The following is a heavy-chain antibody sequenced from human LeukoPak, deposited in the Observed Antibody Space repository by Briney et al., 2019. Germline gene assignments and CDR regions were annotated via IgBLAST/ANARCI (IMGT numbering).Heavy chain of an antibody. V-gene: IGHV1-69*13. J-gene: IGHJ4*02. Sequence: SVKVSYKASGGTFSSYAISWVRQAPGQGLECMGGIIPIYGTANYAQKFQGRVTITADESTSTAYMELSSLRSEDTAVYYCARDLGGSGSYSFDYWGQGTLVTVSS. CDR1: GGTFSSYA. D-gene: IGHD3-10*01. CDR2: IIPIYGTA. CDR3: ARDLGGSGSYSFDY.